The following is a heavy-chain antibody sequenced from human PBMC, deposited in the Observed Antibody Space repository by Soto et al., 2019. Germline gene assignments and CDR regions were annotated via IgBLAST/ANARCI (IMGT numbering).Heavy chain of an antibody. J-gene: IGHJ4*02. D-gene: IGHD6-13*01. CDR1: GGSINSGGYY. CDR2: IFYSGST. V-gene: IGHV4-31*03. CDR3: ARGYRQSGYRSSSVFDY. Sequence: QVQLQESGPGLVKPSQTLSLICTVSGGSINSGGYYWNWIRQHPGKGLEWIGYIFYSGSTYYNPFLRSRVTISADTSENQFSLNLSSVTAADTAVYFCARGYRQSGYRSSSVFDYWGQGTLVNDSS.